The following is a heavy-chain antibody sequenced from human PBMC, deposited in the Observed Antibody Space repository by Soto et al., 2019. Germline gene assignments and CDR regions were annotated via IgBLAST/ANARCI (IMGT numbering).Heavy chain of an antibody. D-gene: IGHD3-22*01. J-gene: IGHJ4*02. CDR3: TTQYYYDSSGSLLN. CDR1: GFTFSNAW. Sequence: GGSLRLSCAASGFTFSNAWMSWVRQAPGKGLEWVGRIKSKTDGGTTDYAAPVKGRFTISRDDSKNTLYLQMNSLKTEDTAVYYCTTQYYYDSSGSLLNWGQGTLVTVSS. CDR2: IKSKTDGGTT. V-gene: IGHV3-15*01.